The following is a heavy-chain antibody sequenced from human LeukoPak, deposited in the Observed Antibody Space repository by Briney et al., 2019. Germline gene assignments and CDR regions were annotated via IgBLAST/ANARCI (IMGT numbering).Heavy chain of an antibody. V-gene: IGHV3-23*01. D-gene: IGHD2-15*01. CDR3: AKVLVLVPANRCYFDY. CDR1: GLTFSGSA. J-gene: IGHJ4*02. CDR2: ISGSGNST. Sequence: QPGGSLRLSCAASGLTFSGSAMSWVRQAPGKGLEWVSLISGSGNSTYYADSVKGRFTISRDNSKNTLYLQMNSLRAEDTAVYYCAKVLVLVPANRCYFDYWGQGTLVTVSS.